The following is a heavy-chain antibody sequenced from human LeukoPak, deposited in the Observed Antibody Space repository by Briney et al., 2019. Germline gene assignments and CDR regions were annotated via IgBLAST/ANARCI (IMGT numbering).Heavy chain of an antibody. V-gene: IGHV3-48*04. CDR1: GFTFSTYS. D-gene: IGHD3-22*01. CDR2: FSGSSTI. Sequence: PGGSLRLSCAASGFTFSTYSMNWVRQAPGKGLEWVSYFSGSSTIYYADSVKGRFTISRDNAKNSLYLQMNSLRAEDTAVYYCAREVYDSSGTGLDYWGQGTLVTVSS. CDR3: AREVYDSSGTGLDY. J-gene: IGHJ4*02.